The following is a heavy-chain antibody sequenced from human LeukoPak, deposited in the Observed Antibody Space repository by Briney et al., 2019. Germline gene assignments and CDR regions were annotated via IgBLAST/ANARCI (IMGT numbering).Heavy chain of an antibody. CDR2: INSDGSST. D-gene: IGHD6-13*01. Sequence: GGSLRLSCAASGFTFSSYWMHWVRQAPGKGLVWVSRINSDGSSTSYADSVKGRFTISRDNSKNTLYLQMNSLRAEDTAVYYCARDRYSSSWGEYYYYGMDVWGQGTTVTVSS. V-gene: IGHV3-74*01. CDR1: GFTFSSYW. J-gene: IGHJ6*02. CDR3: ARDRYSSSWGEYYYYGMDV.